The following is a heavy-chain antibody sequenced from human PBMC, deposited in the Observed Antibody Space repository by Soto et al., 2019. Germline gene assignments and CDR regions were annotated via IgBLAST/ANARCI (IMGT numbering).Heavy chain of an antibody. Sequence: QVQLVQSGAEVKKPGASVKVSCKASGYTFTSYYMHWVRQAPGQGLEWMGIINPSGGSTTYAQNFQGRVTMTRDTSTSTVYMALSSLRSEDTAVYYCARDLSRWPHWGQGTLVTVSS. CDR1: GYTFTSYY. J-gene: IGHJ1*01. CDR3: ARDLSRWPH. CDR2: INPSGGST. V-gene: IGHV1-46*01.